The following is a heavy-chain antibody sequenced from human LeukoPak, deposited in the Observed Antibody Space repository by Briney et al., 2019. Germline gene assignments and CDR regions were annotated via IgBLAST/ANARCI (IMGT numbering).Heavy chain of an antibody. CDR1: AYTFTGYY. V-gene: IGHV1-2*02. J-gene: IGHJ6*03. CDR2: INPNTGGT. CDR3: ASGGDYYMDV. Sequence: GASVKVSCKASAYTFTGYYMHWVRQAPGQGLEWMGWINPNTGGTNYAQKFQGRVTMTRDTSISTAYMDLSRLRSDDTAMSYCASGGDYYMDVWGKGTTVTVSS. D-gene: IGHD1-1*01.